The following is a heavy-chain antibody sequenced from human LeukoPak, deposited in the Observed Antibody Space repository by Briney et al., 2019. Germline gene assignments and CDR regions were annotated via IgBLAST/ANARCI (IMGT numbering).Heavy chain of an antibody. J-gene: IGHJ6*02. CDR2: IRYDGSNK. D-gene: IGHD3-22*01. CDR3: ARVAYYYDSAGKSLKFFYGMDV. CDR1: GFTFSSYG. Sequence: GGSLRLSFAASGFTFSSYGMHWVRQAPGKGLEWVAFIRYDGSNKYYADSVKGRFTISRDNSKNTLYLQMNSLRAEDTAVYYCARVAYYYDSAGKSLKFFYGMDVWGQGTTVTVSS. V-gene: IGHV3-30*02.